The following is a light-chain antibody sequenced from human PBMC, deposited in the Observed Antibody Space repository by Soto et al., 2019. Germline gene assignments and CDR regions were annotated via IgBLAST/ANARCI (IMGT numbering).Light chain of an antibody. CDR2: GAS. Sequence: EIVLTQSPGTLSLSPGERSTLSCSASQSVSSGYLAWYQQRPGQAPRLLIYGASTRATGIPDRFSGSGSGTDSTHTISRLEPEDFAVYYCQQYGTSPWTFGQGTKVDIK. J-gene: IGKJ1*01. CDR3: QQYGTSPWT. V-gene: IGKV3-20*01. CDR1: QSVSSGY.